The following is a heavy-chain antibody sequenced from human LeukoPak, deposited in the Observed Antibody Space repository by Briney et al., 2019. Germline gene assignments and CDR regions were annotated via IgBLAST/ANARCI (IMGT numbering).Heavy chain of an antibody. J-gene: IGHJ5*02. CDR1: GGSISSGSYY. D-gene: IGHD2-2*01. V-gene: IGHV4-61*02. CDR3: ARAVPAALVSRWFDP. CDR2: IYTSGST. Sequence: SETLSLTCTVSGGSISSGSYYWSWIRQPAGKGLEWIGRIYTSGSTNYSPSLQSRVTISVDTSKNQFSLKLSSVSAADTAVYYCARAVPAALVSRWFDPWGQGTLVTVSS.